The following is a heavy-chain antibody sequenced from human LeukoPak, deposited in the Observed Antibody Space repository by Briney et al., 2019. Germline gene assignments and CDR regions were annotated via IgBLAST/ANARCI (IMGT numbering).Heavy chain of an antibody. CDR3: ARAPYTISQDYYYYYGMDV. J-gene: IGHJ6*02. CDR2: IIPIFGTT. D-gene: IGHD6-6*01. Sequence: SVKVSCKASGGTFSSYAISWVRQAPGQGLEWMGGIIPIFGTTNYAQKFQGRVTITADESTSTAYMELSSLRSEDTAVYYCARAPYTISQDYYYYYGMDVWGQGTMVTVSS. V-gene: IGHV1-69*13. CDR1: GGTFSSYA.